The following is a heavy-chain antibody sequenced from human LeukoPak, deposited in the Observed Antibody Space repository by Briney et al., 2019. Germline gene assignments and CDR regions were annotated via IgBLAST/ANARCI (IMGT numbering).Heavy chain of an antibody. CDR2: ISGSGGRT. Sequence: GGSLRLSCAASGFTFSSYAMSWVRQAPGKGLEWVSAISGSGGRTYYADSVKGRFTISRDNSKNTLYLQMNSLRAEDTAVYYCANGRELLTPNDYWGQGTLVTVSS. V-gene: IGHV3-23*01. CDR3: ANGRELLTPNDY. D-gene: IGHD1-26*01. J-gene: IGHJ4*02. CDR1: GFTFSSYA.